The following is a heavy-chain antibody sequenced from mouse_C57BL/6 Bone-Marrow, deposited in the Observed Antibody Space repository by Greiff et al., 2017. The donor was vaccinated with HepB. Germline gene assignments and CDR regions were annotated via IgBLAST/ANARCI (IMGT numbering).Heavy chain of an antibody. D-gene: IGHD1-1*01. J-gene: IGHJ1*03. CDR2: ISDGGSYT. Sequence: EVKVVESGGGLVKPGGSLKLSCAASGFTFSSYAMSWVRQTPEKRLEWVATISDGGSYTYYPDNVKGRFTISRDNAKNNLYLQMSHLKSEDTAVYYCASVLRSPWYFDVWGTGTTVTVSS. V-gene: IGHV5-4*03. CDR1: GFTFSSYA. CDR3: ASVLRSPWYFDV.